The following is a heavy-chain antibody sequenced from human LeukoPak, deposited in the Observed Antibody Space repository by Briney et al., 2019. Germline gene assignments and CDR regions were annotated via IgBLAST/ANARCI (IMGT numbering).Heavy chain of an antibody. CDR3: ARVALGYCSGGSCYEVGYDY. D-gene: IGHD2-15*01. J-gene: IGHJ4*02. Sequence: SETLSLTCTVSGGSISSYYWSWIRQPAGKGLEWIGRIYTSGSTNYNPSLKSRVTMSVDTSKSQFSLKLSSVTAADTAVYYCARVALGYCSGGSCYEVGYDYWGQGTLVTVSS. CDR1: GGSISSYY. CDR2: IYTSGST. V-gene: IGHV4-4*07.